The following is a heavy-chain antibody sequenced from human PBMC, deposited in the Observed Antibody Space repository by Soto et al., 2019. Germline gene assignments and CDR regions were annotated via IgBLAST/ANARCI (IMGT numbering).Heavy chain of an antibody. Sequence: QVQLQESGPGLVKPSETLSLTCTVSGGSVSRYSYCWSWIRQPPGKALQWIGYVYNIGRTIYNPSLKSRVNISVDTSKNQFSLKLRSFTAADTAVYYCARLPRAKIQQWPRNNYWGQGTLVTVSS. D-gene: IGHD5-18*01. V-gene: IGHV4-61*01. CDR1: GGSVSRYSYC. CDR2: VYNIGRT. J-gene: IGHJ4*02. CDR3: ARLPRAKIQQWPRNNY.